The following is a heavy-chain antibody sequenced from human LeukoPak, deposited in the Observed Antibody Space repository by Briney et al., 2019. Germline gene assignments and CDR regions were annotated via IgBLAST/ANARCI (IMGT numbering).Heavy chain of an antibody. D-gene: IGHD6-19*01. Sequence: SVKVSCKASGGTFSSYAISWVRQAPGQGLEWMGGIIPIFGTANYAQKFQGRVTITADKSTSTAYMELSSLRSEDTAVYYCARDIAVTVPSKGGYWGQGTLVTVSS. V-gene: IGHV1-69*06. J-gene: IGHJ4*02. CDR1: GGTFSSYA. CDR3: ARDIAVTVPSKGGY. CDR2: IIPIFGTA.